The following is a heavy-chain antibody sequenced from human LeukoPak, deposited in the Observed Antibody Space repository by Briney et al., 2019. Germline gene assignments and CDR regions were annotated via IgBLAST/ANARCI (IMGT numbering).Heavy chain of an antibody. J-gene: IGHJ3*02. Sequence: SETLSLTCTVSGGSISSYYWSWIRQPPGKGLEWIGYIYYSGSTNYNPSLKSRVTISVDTSKNQFSLKLSSVTAADTAVYYCARARHYDSSLDIWGQGTMVTVSS. CDR3: ARARHYDSSLDI. CDR2: IYYSGST. V-gene: IGHV4-59*01. D-gene: IGHD3-22*01. CDR1: GGSISSYY.